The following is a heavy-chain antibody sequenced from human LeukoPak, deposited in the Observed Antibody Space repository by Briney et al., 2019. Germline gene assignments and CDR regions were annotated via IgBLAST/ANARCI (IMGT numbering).Heavy chain of an antibody. CDR1: GFTFSSYA. D-gene: IGHD6-19*01. J-gene: IGHJ4*02. CDR3: AKDPGKCEKAVAGTFDY. V-gene: IGHV3-23*01. Sequence: GGSLRLSCAASGFTFSSYAMSWVRQAPGKGLEWVSAISGSGGSTYYADSVKGRFTISRDNSKNTLYLQMNSLRAEDTAVYYCAKDPGKCEKAVAGTFDYWGQGTLVTVSS. CDR2: ISGSGGST.